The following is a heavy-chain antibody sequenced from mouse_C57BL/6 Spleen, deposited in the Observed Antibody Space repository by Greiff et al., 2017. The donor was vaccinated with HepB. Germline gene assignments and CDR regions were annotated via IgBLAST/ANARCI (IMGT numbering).Heavy chain of an antibody. CDR1: GYAFSSYW. J-gene: IGHJ4*01. Sequence: QVQLQQSGAELVKPGASVKISCKASGYAFSSYWMNWVKQRPGKGLEWIGQIYPGDGDTNYNGKFKGKATLTADKSSSTAYMQLSSLTSEDSTVYFCARCPYYSNYNYAMDYWGQGTSVTVSS. CDR3: ARCPYYSNYNYAMDY. CDR2: IYPGDGDT. D-gene: IGHD2-5*01. V-gene: IGHV1-80*01.